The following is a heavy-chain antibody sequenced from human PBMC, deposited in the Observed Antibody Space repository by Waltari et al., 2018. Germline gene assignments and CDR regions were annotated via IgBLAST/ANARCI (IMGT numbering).Heavy chain of an antibody. CDR2: ISSSSSTI. CDR1: GFTFSSYS. CDR3: ARVNSGSYNY. J-gene: IGHJ4*02. V-gene: IGHV3-48*01. Sequence: EVQLVESGGGLVQPGGSLRLSCAASGFTFSSYSMNWVRQAPGKGLEWVSYISSSSSTIYYADSVKGRFTISRDKAKNSLYLQMNSLRAEDTAVYYCARVNSGSYNYWGQGTLVTVSS. D-gene: IGHD1-26*01.